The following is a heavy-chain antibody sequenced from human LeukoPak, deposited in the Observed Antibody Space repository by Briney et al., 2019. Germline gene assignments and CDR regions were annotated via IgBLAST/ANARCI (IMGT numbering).Heavy chain of an antibody. Sequence: SVKVSCKASGGTFSSYAISWVRQAPGQGLEWLGGIIPIFGTANYAQKFQGRVTITADESTSTAYMELSSLRSEDTAVYYCARDRSDYSAGYFDYWGQGTLVTVSS. CDR3: ARDRSDYSAGYFDY. CDR1: GGTFSSYA. V-gene: IGHV1-69*13. CDR2: IIPIFGTA. J-gene: IGHJ4*02. D-gene: IGHD4-17*01.